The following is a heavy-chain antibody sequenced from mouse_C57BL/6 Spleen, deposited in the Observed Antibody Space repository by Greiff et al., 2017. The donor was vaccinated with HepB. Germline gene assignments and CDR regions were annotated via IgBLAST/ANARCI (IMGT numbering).Heavy chain of an antibody. D-gene: IGHD2-4*01. CDR1: GYSITSGYY. J-gene: IGHJ3*01. Sequence: QSGPGLVKPSQSLSLTCSVTGYSITSGYYWNWIRQFPGNKLEWMGYISYDGSNNYNPSLKNRISITRDTSKNQFFLKLNSVTTEDTATYYCARSSNYDSFAYWGQGTLVTVSA. CDR3: ARSSNYDSFAY. CDR2: ISYDGSN. V-gene: IGHV3-6*01.